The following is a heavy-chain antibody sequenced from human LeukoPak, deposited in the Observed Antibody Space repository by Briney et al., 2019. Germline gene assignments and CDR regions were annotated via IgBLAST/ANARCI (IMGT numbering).Heavy chain of an antibody. CDR2: ISSSSSYT. Sequence: TGGSLRLSCAASGFTFSDYYMSWIRQAPGKGLEWVSYISSSSSYTNYADSVKGRFTIPRDNAKNSLYLQMNSLRAEDTAVYYCARGRARYYFDYWGQGTLVTVSS. V-gene: IGHV3-11*06. CDR1: GFTFSDYY. D-gene: IGHD6-6*01. CDR3: ARGRARYYFDY. J-gene: IGHJ4*02.